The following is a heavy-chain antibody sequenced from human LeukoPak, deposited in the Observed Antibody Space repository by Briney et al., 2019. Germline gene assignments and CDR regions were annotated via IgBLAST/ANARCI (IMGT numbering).Heavy chain of an antibody. J-gene: IGHJ5*02. CDR1: GYTFTGYY. V-gene: IGHV1-2*06. D-gene: IGHD2-15*01. CDR3: ARGPGYCSGGSCYVFGVDP. Sequence: GASVKVSCKASGYTFTGYYMHWVRQAPGQGLEWMGRINPNSGGTNYAQKFQGRVTMTRDTSISTAYMELSRLRSDDTAVYYCARGPGYCSGGSCYVFGVDPWGQGTLVTASS. CDR2: INPNSGGT.